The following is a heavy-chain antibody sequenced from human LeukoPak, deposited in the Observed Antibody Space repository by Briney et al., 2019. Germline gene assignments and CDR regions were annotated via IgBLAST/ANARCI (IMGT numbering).Heavy chain of an antibody. V-gene: IGHV3-48*01. Sequence: GGSLRLSCVASGFSFSSYSMNWVRQAPGKGLEWVSYISSSSSTIYYADSVKGRFTISRDNAKNSLYLQMNSLRVEDTAVYYCARDLGVYRRYYFDYWGQGTQVTVSS. CDR1: GFSFSSYS. D-gene: IGHD2-8*01. CDR3: ARDLGVYRRYYFDY. CDR2: ISSSSSTI. J-gene: IGHJ4*02.